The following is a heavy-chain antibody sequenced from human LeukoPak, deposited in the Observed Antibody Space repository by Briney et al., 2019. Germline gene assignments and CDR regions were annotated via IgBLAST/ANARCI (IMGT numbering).Heavy chain of an antibody. CDR1: GFTFSSYW. D-gene: IGHD3-3*01. CDR3: ARLRGLRGIWKYYFDY. Sequence: PGGSLRLSCAASGFTFSSYWMSWVRQAPGKGLEWVANIKQDGSEKYYVDSVKGRFTISRDNAKNSLYLQMNSLRAEDTAVYYCARLRGLRGIWKYYFDYWGQGTLVTVSS. V-gene: IGHV3-7*01. J-gene: IGHJ4*02. CDR2: IKQDGSEK.